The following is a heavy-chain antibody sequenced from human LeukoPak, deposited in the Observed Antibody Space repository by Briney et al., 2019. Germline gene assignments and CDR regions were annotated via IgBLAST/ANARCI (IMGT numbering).Heavy chain of an antibody. D-gene: IGHD1-26*01. CDR3: ARRVGATHPFDY. V-gene: IGHV5-51*01. CDR1: GYSFTTFW. CDR2: IYPGDSDT. J-gene: IGHJ4*02. Sequence: GESLKISCKGSGYSFTTFWIGWVRQTPGKGLEWMGIIYPGDSDTTYSPSFQGQVTISADKSISTAYLQWSSLKASDTAMYYCARRVGATHPFDYWGQGARVTVSS.